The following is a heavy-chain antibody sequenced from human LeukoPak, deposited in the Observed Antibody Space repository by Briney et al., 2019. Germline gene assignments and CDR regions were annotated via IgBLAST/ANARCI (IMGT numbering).Heavy chain of an antibody. CDR2: IYYGGST. Sequence: PSETLSLTCTVSGGSISSGDYYWSWIRQPPGKGLEWIGYIYYGGSTYYNPSLKSRVTISVDTSKNQFSLKLSSVTAADTAVYYCARDSSGYDYRYFDYWGQGTLVTVSS. D-gene: IGHD5-12*01. CDR1: GGSISSGDYY. CDR3: ARDSSGYDYRYFDY. V-gene: IGHV4-30-4*01. J-gene: IGHJ4*02.